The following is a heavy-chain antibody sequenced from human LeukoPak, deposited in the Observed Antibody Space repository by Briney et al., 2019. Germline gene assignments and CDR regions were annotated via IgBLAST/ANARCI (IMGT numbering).Heavy chain of an antibody. V-gene: IGHV1-24*01. Sequence: ASVKVSCKVSGYTLTELSMHWVRQAPGKGLEWMGGFDPEDGETIYAQKFQGRVTMTEDTSTDTAYMELSSLRSEDTAVYYCATGYDYGDTFYFDYWGQGTLVTVSS. CDR3: ATGYDYGDTFYFDY. D-gene: IGHD4-17*01. CDR2: FDPEDGET. CDR1: GYTLTELS. J-gene: IGHJ4*02.